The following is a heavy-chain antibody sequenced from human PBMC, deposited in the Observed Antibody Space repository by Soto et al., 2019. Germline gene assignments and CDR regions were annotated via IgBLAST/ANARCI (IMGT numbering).Heavy chain of an antibody. V-gene: IGHV3-9*01. J-gene: IGHJ2*01. CDR3: AKDMRYSSGWDYWYFDL. CDR1: RFTVDDYA. D-gene: IGHD6-19*01. Sequence: GGCLRLSCAASRFTVDDYAMHWVRQAPGKGLEWVSGISWNSGSIGYADSVKGRFTISRDNAKNSLYLQMNSLRAEDTALYYCAKDMRYSSGWDYWYFDLRGRGTLVTVS. CDR2: ISWNSGSI.